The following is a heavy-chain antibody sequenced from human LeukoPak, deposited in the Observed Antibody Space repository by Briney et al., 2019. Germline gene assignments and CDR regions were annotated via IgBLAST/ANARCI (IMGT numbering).Heavy chain of an antibody. Sequence: GSVKVSCKASGYTFTGYYMHWVRQAPGQGLEWMGWINPNSGGTNYAQKFQGWVTMTRDTSISTAYMELSRLRSDDTAVYYCAREGRGYCSSTSCYSAFDIWGQGTMVTVSS. CDR2: INPNSGGT. CDR3: AREGRGYCSSTSCYSAFDI. V-gene: IGHV1-2*04. J-gene: IGHJ3*02. D-gene: IGHD2-2*02. CDR1: GYTFTGYY.